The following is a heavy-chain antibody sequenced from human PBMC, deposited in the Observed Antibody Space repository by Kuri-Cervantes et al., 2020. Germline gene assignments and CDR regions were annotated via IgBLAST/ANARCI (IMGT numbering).Heavy chain of an antibody. J-gene: IGHJ6*02. CDR2: ISGSGGST. CDR1: EFTVSGNY. Sequence: RRSLRLSGTASEFTVSGNYMSWVRQAPGKGLEWVSAISGSGGSTYYADSVEGRFTISRDNSKNTLYLQMNSLRAEDTAVYYCAKGVDCSSTSCSYRDYYYYGMDVWGQGTTVTVSS. D-gene: IGHD2-2*01. V-gene: IGHV3-23*01. CDR3: AKGVDCSSTSCSYRDYYYYGMDV.